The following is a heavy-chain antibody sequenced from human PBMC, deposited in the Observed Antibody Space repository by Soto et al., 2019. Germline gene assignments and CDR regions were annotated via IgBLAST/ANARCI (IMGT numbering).Heavy chain of an antibody. Sequence: TLAITCRLSWYKSTSGCYYLRWLHQPPGKGLEWIGYIYHSGGAYYNPSLRGRAVISIDTSKNQFSLRLNAVTAADTATYYCARDYYGAGSQYYYCGMEGWGQGTTVTVSS. CDR2: IYHSGGA. J-gene: IGHJ6*02. V-gene: IGHV4-31*03. CDR1: WYKSTSGCYY. CDR3: ARDYYGAGSQYYYCGMEG. D-gene: IGHD3-10*01.